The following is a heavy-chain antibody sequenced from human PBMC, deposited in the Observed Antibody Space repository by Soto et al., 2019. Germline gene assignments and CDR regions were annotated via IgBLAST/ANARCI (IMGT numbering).Heavy chain of an antibody. Sequence: ASVKVSCKASGYTFTSYGISWVRQAPGQGLEWMGWISAYNGNTNYAQKLQGRVTMTTDTSTSTAYMELRSLRSDDTAVYYCARVGAYDFCSGYLPELCYYYYYMDVWGKGTTVTVSS. J-gene: IGHJ6*03. CDR2: ISAYNGNT. D-gene: IGHD3-3*01. CDR3: ARVGAYDFCSGYLPELCYYYYYMDV. CDR1: GYTFTSYG. V-gene: IGHV1-18*01.